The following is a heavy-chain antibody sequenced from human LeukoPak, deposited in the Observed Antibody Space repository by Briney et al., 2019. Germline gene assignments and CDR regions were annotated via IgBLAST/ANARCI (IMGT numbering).Heavy chain of an antibody. J-gene: IGHJ5*02. D-gene: IGHD3-10*01. CDR1: GGSIASGDYY. CDR3: ARHRITMVRENRGWFDP. V-gene: IGHV4-61*02. Sequence: PSETLSLTCTVSGGSIASGDYYWSWLRQPAGQGLEWIGRIFASGSTYYNPSLKSRVTISVDTSKNQFPLKLSSVTAADTAVYYCARHRITMVRENRGWFDPWGQGTLVTVSS. CDR2: IFASGST.